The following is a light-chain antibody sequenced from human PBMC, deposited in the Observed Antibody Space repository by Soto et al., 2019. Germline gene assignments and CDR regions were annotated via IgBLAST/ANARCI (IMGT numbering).Light chain of an antibody. Sequence: EIVMTQSPATLSVSPGERATLSCRASRSVSSNLAWYQQKPGQAPRLLIHSASTRATGIPARFSGSGSGTEFTLTISSLQSEDFAVYYCQQYNNWPPITFGQGTRLEIK. CDR2: SAS. CDR3: QQYNNWPPIT. J-gene: IGKJ5*01. CDR1: RSVSSN. V-gene: IGKV3-15*01.